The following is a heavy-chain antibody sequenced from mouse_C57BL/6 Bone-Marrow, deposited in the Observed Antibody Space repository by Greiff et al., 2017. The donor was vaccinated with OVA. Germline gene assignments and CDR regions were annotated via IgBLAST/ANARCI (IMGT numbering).Heavy chain of an antibody. V-gene: IGHV3-6*01. D-gene: IGHD1-1*01. CDR3: ARVRYYYGSSYGNFDV. Sequence: DVKLVESGPGLVKPSQSLSLTCSVTGYSITSGYYWNWIRQFPGNKLEWMGYISYDGSNNYNPSLKNRISITRDTSKNQFFLKLNSVTTEDTATYYCARVRYYYGSSYGNFDVWGTGTTVTVSS. CDR1: GYSITSGYY. CDR2: ISYDGSN. J-gene: IGHJ1*03.